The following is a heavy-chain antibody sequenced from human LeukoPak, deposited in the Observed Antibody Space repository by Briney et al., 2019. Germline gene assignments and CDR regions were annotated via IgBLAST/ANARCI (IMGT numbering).Heavy chain of an antibody. CDR1: GFAFSNYL. CDR2: IKQDGSEK. J-gene: IGHJ4*02. Sequence: GGSLRLSCAASGFAFSNYLMNWVRQAPGKGLEWVASIKQDGSEKYSVDSVKGRFTISRDNAKNSLYLQMNSLRAEDTAVYYCARDRGWLQFDYWGQGTLVTVSS. D-gene: IGHD5-24*01. CDR3: ARDRGWLQFDY. V-gene: IGHV3-7*05.